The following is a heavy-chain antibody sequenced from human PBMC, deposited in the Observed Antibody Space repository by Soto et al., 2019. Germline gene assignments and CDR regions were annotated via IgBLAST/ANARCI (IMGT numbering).Heavy chain of an antibody. D-gene: IGHD3-9*01. CDR1: GYTFSSFD. CDR2: MNPKSGHT. J-gene: IGHJ4*02. Sequence: ASVKVSCKASGYTFSSFDIIWVRQAPGQGLEWMGWMNPKSGHTAYAQKFQGRVTMARNTSISTAYMELSSLISDDTAVYYCARGSYYDILTASSARSSNADYWGQGTLVTVSS. V-gene: IGHV1-8*01. CDR3: ARGSYYDILTASSARSSNADY.